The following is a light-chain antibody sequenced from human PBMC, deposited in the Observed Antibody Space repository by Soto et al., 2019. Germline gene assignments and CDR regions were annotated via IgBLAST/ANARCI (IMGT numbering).Light chain of an antibody. CDR1: TSNIGAGYD. J-gene: IGLJ1*01. CDR3: QSYDSSLSADV. Sequence: QSVLTQPPSVSGAPGQSVTISCTGTTSNIGAGYDVHWYQQLPGAAPKLLIYGNSNRPSGVPDRFSGSKSGTSASLAITGLQAEDEADYHCQSYDSSLSADVFGTGTKLTVL. V-gene: IGLV1-40*01. CDR2: GNS.